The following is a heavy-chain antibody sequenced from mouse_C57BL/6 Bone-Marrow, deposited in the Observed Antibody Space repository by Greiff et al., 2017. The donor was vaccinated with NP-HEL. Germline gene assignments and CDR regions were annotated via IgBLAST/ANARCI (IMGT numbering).Heavy chain of an antibody. CDR3: AIIYYYGSSYFLYYAMDY. J-gene: IGHJ4*01. D-gene: IGHD1-1*01. Sequence: QVHVKQSGPELVKPGASVKLSCKASGYTFTSYDINWVKQRPGQGLEWIGWIYPRDGSTKYNEKFKGKATLTVDTSSSTAYMELHSLTSEDSAVYFCAIIYYYGSSYFLYYAMDYWGQGTSVTVSS. CDR1: GYTFTSYD. CDR2: IYPRDGST. V-gene: IGHV1-85*01.